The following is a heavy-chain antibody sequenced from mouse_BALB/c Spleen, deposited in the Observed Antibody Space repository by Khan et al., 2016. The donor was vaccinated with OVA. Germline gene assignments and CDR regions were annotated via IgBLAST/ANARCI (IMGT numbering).Heavy chain of an antibody. J-gene: IGHJ4*01. Sequence: DLVKPGASVKLSCKASGYTFTSYWINWIRQRPGQGLEWIGRIAPGSGSDYYSEMFKAKATLTVDTSSTAAYIQVRRLSSEDSAVXFWASYNYYGSLLVVSDYWGQGTSVNVS. D-gene: IGHD1-1*01. CDR1: GYTFTSYW. V-gene: IGHV1S41*01. CDR3: ASYNYYGSLLVVSDY. CDR2: IAPGSGSD.